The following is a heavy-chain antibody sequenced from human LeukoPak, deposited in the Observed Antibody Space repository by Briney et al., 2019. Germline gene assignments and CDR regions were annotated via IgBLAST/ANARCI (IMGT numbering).Heavy chain of an antibody. J-gene: IGHJ3*02. V-gene: IGHV1-2*02. CDR3: AREGAARRANDAFDI. CDR2: INPNSGGT. CDR1: GYTFTGYC. Sequence: ASVKVSCKASGYTFTGYCMHWVRQAPGQGLEWMGWINPNSGGTNYAQKFQGRVTMTRDTSISTAYMELSRLRSDDTAVYYCAREGAARRANDAFDIWGQGTMVTVSS. D-gene: IGHD6-6*01.